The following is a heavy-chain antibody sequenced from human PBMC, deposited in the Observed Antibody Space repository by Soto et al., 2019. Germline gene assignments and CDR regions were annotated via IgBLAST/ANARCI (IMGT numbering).Heavy chain of an antibody. Sequence: PGGSLRLSCAASGFTFSSHGIHWVRQAPGKGLEWVAVISYDGKQTYYADSVKGRFTISKDKSKRTLFLQMNSLRVDDTAVYYCARDGWGSNWYFDLWGRGTLVTVSS. D-gene: IGHD3-16*01. J-gene: IGHJ2*01. CDR2: ISYDGKQT. CDR3: ARDGWGSNWYFDL. CDR1: GFTFSSHG. V-gene: IGHV3-30*03.